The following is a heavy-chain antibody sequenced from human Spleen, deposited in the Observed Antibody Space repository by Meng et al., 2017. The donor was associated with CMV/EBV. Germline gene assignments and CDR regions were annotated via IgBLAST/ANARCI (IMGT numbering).Heavy chain of an antibody. CDR1: GYSFTGYY. Sequence: ASVKVSCKASGYSFTGYYIHWVRQAPGQGLEWMGWMKPNSGGTKYAQMFQSRVTMTSDTSISTAYMEVSGLRSGDTAVYYCARGELIDYYYNSLDVWGQGTTVTVSS. J-gene: IGHJ6*02. CDR3: ARGELIDYYYNSLDV. CDR2: MKPNSGGT. D-gene: IGHD1-26*01. V-gene: IGHV1-2*02.